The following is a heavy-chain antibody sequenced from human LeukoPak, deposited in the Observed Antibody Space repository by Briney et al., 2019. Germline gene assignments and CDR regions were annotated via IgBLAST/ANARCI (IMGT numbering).Heavy chain of an antibody. CDR1: GFTFSSYE. D-gene: IGHD3-22*01. CDR2: ISSSGSTI. J-gene: IGHJ4*02. V-gene: IGHV3-48*03. Sequence: GGSLRLSCAASGFTFSSYEMNWVRQAPGKGLEWGSYISSSGSTIYYADSVKGRFTISRDNAKNSLYLQMNSLRAEDTAVYYCAREVYYYDSSGYHPYFDYWGQGTLVTVSS. CDR3: AREVYYYDSSGYHPYFDY.